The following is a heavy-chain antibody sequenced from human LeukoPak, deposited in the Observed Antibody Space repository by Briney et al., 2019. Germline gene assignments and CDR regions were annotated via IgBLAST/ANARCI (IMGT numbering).Heavy chain of an antibody. CDR1: GGTFSSYA. V-gene: IGHV1-69*13. CDR2: IIPIFGTA. D-gene: IGHD4/OR15-4a*01. CDR3: AVFAYDYGLKHVDY. Sequence: GASVKVSCKASGGTFSSYAISWVRQAPGQGLEWMGGIIPIFGTANYAQKFQGRVTITADESTSTAYMELSSLRSEDTAVYYCAVFAYDYGLKHVDYWGQGTLVTVSS. J-gene: IGHJ4*02.